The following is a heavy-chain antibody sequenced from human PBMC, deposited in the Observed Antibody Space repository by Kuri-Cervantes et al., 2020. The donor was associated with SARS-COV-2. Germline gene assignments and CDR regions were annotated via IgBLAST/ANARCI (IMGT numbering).Heavy chain of an antibody. D-gene: IGHD6-6*01. CDR2: IGGRGTTR. V-gene: IGHV3-48*04. CDR3: AIWGYSSSSYYYYYMDV. CDR1: GFSFSSYG. Sequence: GGSLRLSCAASGFSFSSYGMSWVRQAPGKGLEWISYIGGRGTTRNVVDSVKGRFTISRDNAKNSLYLQMNSLRAEDTAVYYCAIWGYSSSSYYYYYMDVWGKGTTVTVSS. J-gene: IGHJ6*03.